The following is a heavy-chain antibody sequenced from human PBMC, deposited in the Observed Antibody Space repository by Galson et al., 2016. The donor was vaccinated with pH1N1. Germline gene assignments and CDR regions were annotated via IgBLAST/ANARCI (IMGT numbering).Heavy chain of an antibody. CDR3: ARDRVGP. V-gene: IGHV4-61*01. CDR2: IYNGGNT. Sequence: LTCSISGGSIITDSFYWMWIRQPPGKGLEWIGYIYNGGNTNYNPSLKSRVAISLDTSKNQFSLKLHSVTAADTAVYYCARDRVGPWGQGTLVTVSS. D-gene: IGHD2-2*01. J-gene: IGHJ5*02. CDR1: GGSIITDSFY.